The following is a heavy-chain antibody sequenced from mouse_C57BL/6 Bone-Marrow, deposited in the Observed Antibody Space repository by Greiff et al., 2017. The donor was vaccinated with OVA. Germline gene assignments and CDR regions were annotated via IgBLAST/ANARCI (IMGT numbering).Heavy chain of an antibody. CDR2: LAPSDSYT. Sequence: VQLQQSGAELVMPGASVKLSCKASGYTFTSYWMHWLKQRPGQGLEWIGELAPSDSYTNYNQQFKDPSPLTAAKSSSPAYMQLSSLTSEDSAVYYCARDYDGYYWYDDVWGTGTTVTVSS. D-gene: IGHD2-3*01. J-gene: IGHJ1*03. CDR3: ARDYDGYYWYDDV. V-gene: IGHV1-69*01. CDR1: GYTFTSYW.